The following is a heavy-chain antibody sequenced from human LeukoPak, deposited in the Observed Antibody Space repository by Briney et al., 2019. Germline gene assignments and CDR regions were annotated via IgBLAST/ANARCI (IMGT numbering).Heavy chain of an antibody. CDR3: AKDLSYSGSYYAGDFDY. J-gene: IGHJ4*02. V-gene: IGHV3-30*02. CDR2: IRYDGSDK. Sequence: GGPLRLSCAASGFTFSNYGMHWVLQAPGKGLEWVAFIRYDGSDKYYEDSLKGRFTISRDNSKNTLYLQMNSLRAEDTAVYYCAKDLSYSGSYYAGDFDYWGQGTLVTVSS. CDR1: GFTFSNYG. D-gene: IGHD1-26*01.